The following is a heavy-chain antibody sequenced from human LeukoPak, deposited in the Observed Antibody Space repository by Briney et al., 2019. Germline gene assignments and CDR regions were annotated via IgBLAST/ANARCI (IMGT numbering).Heavy chain of an antibody. CDR1: GYTFTAYY. D-gene: IGHD6-19*01. Sequence: GASVTVSCTASGYTFTAYYIHWVRQAPGQGLEWMGWINPNSGGTNSAQKFQGRVTMTRDTSISTAYMELSRLTSDDTAVYYCASGPYSSGWYPLARDYGMDVWGQGTTVTVSS. V-gene: IGHV1-2*02. J-gene: IGHJ6*02. CDR3: ASGPYSSGWYPLARDYGMDV. CDR2: INPNSGGT.